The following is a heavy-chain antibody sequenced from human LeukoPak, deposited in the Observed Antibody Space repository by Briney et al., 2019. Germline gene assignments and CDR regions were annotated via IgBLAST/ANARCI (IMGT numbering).Heavy chain of an antibody. J-gene: IGHJ6*02. CDR2: VSSSGLST. V-gene: IGHV3-23*01. CDR3: ARSKVGPTNYYYGVDV. Sequence: GGSLRLSCAASGFTFSSYSMSWVRQSPGKGLEWVSSVSSSGLSTYYADSVKGRFTISRDNSKNTLYLQMNSLTADDTALYYCARSKVGPTNYYYGVDVWGQGTTVTVSS. CDR1: GFTFSSYS. D-gene: IGHD1-26*01.